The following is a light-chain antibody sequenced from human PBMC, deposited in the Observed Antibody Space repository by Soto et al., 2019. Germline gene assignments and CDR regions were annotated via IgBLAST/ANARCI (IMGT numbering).Light chain of an antibody. J-gene: IGKJ4*01. CDR3: QQVNVYPST. Sequence: DIQLTQPPSSLSASVGDRVTITCQATQDISSYLGWYQQKPGKAPNLLIYDASTLHSGVPSRFSGGGSGTDFTLTISSLQPEDFATYYCQQVNVYPSTFGGGTKVDI. V-gene: IGKV1-9*01. CDR2: DAS. CDR1: QDISSY.